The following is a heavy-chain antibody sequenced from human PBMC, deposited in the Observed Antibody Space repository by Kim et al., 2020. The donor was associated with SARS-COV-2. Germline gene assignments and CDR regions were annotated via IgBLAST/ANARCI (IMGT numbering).Heavy chain of an antibody. V-gene: IGHV4-39*01. CDR1: GGSISSSRYY. CDR3: ARQVGITILRGVIDY. J-gene: IGHJ4*02. D-gene: IGHD3-10*01. CDR2: IYHNGST. Sequence: SETLSLTCTVSGGSISSSRYYWGWIRQPPGKGLECIGNIYHNGSTYYSPSLKSRVTMSVHTSKTQFSLKLSSVTAADTAVYYCARQVGITILRGVIDYWGQGTLVTVSS.